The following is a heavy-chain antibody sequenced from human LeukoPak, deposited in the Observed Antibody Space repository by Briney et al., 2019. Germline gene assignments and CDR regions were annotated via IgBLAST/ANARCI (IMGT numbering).Heavy chain of an antibody. V-gene: IGHV1-2*02. D-gene: IGHD4-23*01. CDR2: INPKRGGT. CDR1: GYTFNDYY. Sequence: ASVKVSCKASGYTFNDYYMHWVRQAPGQGLEWMGWINPKRGGTKYAQKFQGRVTMTRDTSISTVYMELSRLRSDDTAVYYCARVRYDYGAKDFDYWGQGTLATVSS. J-gene: IGHJ4*02. CDR3: ARVRYDYGAKDFDY.